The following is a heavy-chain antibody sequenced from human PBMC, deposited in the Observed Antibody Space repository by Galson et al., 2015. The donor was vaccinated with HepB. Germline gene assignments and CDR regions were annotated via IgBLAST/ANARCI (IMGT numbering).Heavy chain of an antibody. D-gene: IGHD4-17*01. CDR3: AKGRFYGDYDGWFDP. CDR2: ISGSGGST. J-gene: IGHJ5*02. CDR1: GFTFSSYA. Sequence: SLRLSCAASGFTFSSYAMSWVRQAPGKGLEWVSAISGSGGSTYYADSVKGRFTISRDNPKNTLYLQMNSLRAEDTAVYYCAKGRFYGDYDGWFDPWGQGTLVTVSS. V-gene: IGHV3-23*01.